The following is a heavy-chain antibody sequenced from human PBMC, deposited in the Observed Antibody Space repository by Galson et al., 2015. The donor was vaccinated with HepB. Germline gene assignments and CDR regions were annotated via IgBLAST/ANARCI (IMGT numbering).Heavy chain of an antibody. CDR1: GFTFSNYG. CDR2: ISYDGSNK. J-gene: IGHJ4*02. CDR3: AKDPYLYSSLAGTMAGFDY. D-gene: IGHD3-10*01. Sequence: SLRLSCAASGFTFSNYGMHWVRQAPGKGLEWVAVISYDGSNKYYADSVKGRFTISRDNSKNTLYLKMNSLRAEDTALYYCAKDPYLYSSLAGTMAGFDYCGQGTLVTRSS. V-gene: IGHV3-30*18.